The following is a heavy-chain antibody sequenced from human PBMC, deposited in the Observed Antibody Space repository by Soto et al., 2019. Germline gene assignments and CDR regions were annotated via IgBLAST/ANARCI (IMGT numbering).Heavy chain of an antibody. CDR2: IIPIFDIT. D-gene: IGHD3-22*01. J-gene: IGHJ6*02. Sequence: SVKVSCKASGGTFRSYSISWVRQAPGQGLEWMGGIIPIFDITNYAQKFQGRVTITADESTSTAYMELSSLGSDDTAVYYCARPDEGGYSSNHHYYYALDVCGQGPTVTVYS. V-gene: IGHV1-69*13. CDR3: ARPDEGGYSSNHHYYYALDV. CDR1: GGTFRSYS.